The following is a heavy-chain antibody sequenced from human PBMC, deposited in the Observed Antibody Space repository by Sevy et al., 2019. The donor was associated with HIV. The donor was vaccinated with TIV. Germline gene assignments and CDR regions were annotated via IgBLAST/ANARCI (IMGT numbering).Heavy chain of an antibody. J-gene: IGHJ4*02. Sequence: ASVKVSCKASGYTFTSYGISWVRQAPGQGLEWMGWISAYNGNTNYAQKLQGRVTMTTDTSTSTAYMELRSLRSDDTAVYYCARSYDSSGQGGEDYFDYWGQGTLVTVSS. V-gene: IGHV1-18*01. CDR3: ARSYDSSGQGGEDYFDY. CDR1: GYTFTSYG. D-gene: IGHD3-22*01. CDR2: ISAYNGNT.